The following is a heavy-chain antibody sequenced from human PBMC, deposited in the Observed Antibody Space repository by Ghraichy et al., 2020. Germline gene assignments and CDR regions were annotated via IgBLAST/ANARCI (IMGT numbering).Heavy chain of an antibody. Sequence: LSLTCAASGFTFSSYAMSWVRQAPGKGLEWVSVISGSGGSTYYADSVKGRFTISRDNSKNTLYLQMNSLRAEDTAVYYCASPILITGTTFWGQGTMVTVSS. V-gene: IGHV3-23*01. D-gene: IGHD1-7*01. CDR3: ASPILITGTTF. CDR2: ISGSGGST. CDR1: GFTFSSYA. J-gene: IGHJ3*01.